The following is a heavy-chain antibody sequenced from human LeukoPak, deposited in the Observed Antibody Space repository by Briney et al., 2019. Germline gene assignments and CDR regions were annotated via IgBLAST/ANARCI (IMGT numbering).Heavy chain of an antibody. D-gene: IGHD3-10*01. CDR1: GFTFDDYA. J-gene: IGHJ4*02. V-gene: IGHV3-9*01. CDR2: ISWNSGSI. Sequence: GGSLRLSCAASGFTFDDYAMHWVRQAPGKGLEWVSGISWNSGSIGYADSVKGRFTISRDSAKNSLYLQMNSLRAEDTAVYYCARAGDGSGSSADYWGQGTLVTVSS. CDR3: ARAGDGSGSSADY.